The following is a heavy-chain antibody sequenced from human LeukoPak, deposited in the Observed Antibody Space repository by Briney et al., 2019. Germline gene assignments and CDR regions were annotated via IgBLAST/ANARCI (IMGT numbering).Heavy chain of an antibody. V-gene: IGHV4-39*07. CDR3: ARDSFPGGYYFDY. CDR1: GGSISSRSYY. CDR2: IYYSGST. Sequence: PSETLSLTCTVSGGSISSRSYYWGWIRQPPGKGLEWIGIIYYSGSTYSNPSLRSRVTISVDTSKNQFSLKLSSVTAADTAVYYCARDSFPGGYYFDYWGQGTLVTVSS. J-gene: IGHJ4*02. D-gene: IGHD3-22*01.